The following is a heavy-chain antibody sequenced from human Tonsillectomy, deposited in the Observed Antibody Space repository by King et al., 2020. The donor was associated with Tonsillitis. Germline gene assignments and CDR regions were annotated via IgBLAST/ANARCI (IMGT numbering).Heavy chain of an antibody. Sequence: VQLVQSGGGLVQPGGSLRLSCAASGFAFISYGIHWVRQAPGKGLEWVSAISGSGGSTYYADSVKGRFTISRDNSENTLYLQMNNLRVEDTAVYYCAKGDDYGGNSGLDYWGQGALVTVSS. D-gene: IGHD4-23*01. CDR1: GFAFISYG. CDR2: ISGSGGST. CDR3: AKGDDYGGNSGLDY. V-gene: IGHV3-23*04. J-gene: IGHJ4*02.